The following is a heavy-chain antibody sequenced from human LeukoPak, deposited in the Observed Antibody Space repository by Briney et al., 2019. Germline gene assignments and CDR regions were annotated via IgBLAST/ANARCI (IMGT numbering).Heavy chain of an antibody. J-gene: IGHJ4*02. V-gene: IGHV4-39*07. CDR3: ARDYGDYPDYYFDY. Sequence: SETLSLTCTVSGGSISSSGYYWGWIRQPPGKGLEWIGSIYYSGSTYYNPSLKSRVTISVDTSKNQFSLKLSSVTAADTAVYYCARDYGDYPDYYFDYWGQGTLVTVSS. CDR1: GGSISSSGYY. CDR2: IYYSGST. D-gene: IGHD4-17*01.